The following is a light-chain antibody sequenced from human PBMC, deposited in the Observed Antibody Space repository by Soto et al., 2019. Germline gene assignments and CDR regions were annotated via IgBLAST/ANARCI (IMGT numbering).Light chain of an antibody. V-gene: IGKV1-5*03. CDR2: EAA. Sequence: DIQMTQSPSTLSASVGDRVTITCRASQYIHNYLAWYQQKPGEAPKLLIYEAANLESGVPSRFSGSGTVTEFTLTISSLQPDDFATYYCQQSNNYPWTFGQGTRVEI. J-gene: IGKJ1*01. CDR3: QQSNNYPWT. CDR1: QYIHNY.